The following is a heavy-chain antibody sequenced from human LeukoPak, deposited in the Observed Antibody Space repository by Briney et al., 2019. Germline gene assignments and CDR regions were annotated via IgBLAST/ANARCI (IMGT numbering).Heavy chain of an antibody. V-gene: IGHV4-59*08. J-gene: IGHJ3*02. CDR2: IYYGGST. Sequence: SETLSLTCTVSGGSISSYYWSWIRQPPGKGLEWIGYIYYGGSTNYNPSLKSRVTVSVDTSKNQFSLKLSSVTAADTAVYYCARQLLNYDSSGYYYGIDAFDIWGQGTMVTVSS. CDR1: GGSISSYY. D-gene: IGHD3-22*01. CDR3: ARQLLNYDSSGYYYGIDAFDI.